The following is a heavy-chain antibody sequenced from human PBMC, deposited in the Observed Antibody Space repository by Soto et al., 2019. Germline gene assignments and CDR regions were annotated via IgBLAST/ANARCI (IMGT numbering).Heavy chain of an antibody. CDR1: GDRVSSKSVT. J-gene: IGHJ6*02. CDR2: TYLRSKWYT. D-gene: IGHD3-22*01. CDR3: ASSGYFYSSEKSFGLDI. V-gene: IGHV6-1*01. Sequence: PSQTVSLTGAIPGDRVSSKSVTWNWLRQSPSRGLEWLGRTYLRSKWYTDYAVSVRGRITIRPDTSKSHFSLQVTSLTPDDTAVYYCASSGYFYSSEKSFGLDILCQEAKLTVSS.